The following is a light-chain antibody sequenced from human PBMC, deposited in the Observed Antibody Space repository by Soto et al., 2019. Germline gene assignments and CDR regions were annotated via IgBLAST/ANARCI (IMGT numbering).Light chain of an antibody. CDR1: NSNIGGKT. J-gene: IGLJ2*01. CDR2: SDD. Sequence: QSVLTQPPSASATPGQRVTISCSGSNSNIGGKTVTWYQQIPGQAPKVVIRSDDQRPSGVPDRFSGSKSGTSASLAISAVQSEDEADYFCASWDDSPPVVFVGGTKVPVL. CDR3: ASWDDSPPVV. V-gene: IGLV1-44*01.